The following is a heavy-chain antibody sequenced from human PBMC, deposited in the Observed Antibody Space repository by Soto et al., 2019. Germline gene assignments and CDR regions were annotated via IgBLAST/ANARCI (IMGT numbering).Heavy chain of an antibody. V-gene: IGHV3-30-3*01. CDR2: ISYDGDTQ. Sequence: QVQLEESGGGVVQPGRSLRLSCAASEFDFSNFAMHWVRQAPGKGLEWMAVISYDGDTQYYVDSAKGRFTISRDNSKSAPYLQMNSLTTEDTAVYYCVRGKSIFAGRSAFDPGGQGALVSVSS. CDR3: VRGKSIFAGRSAFDP. CDR1: EFDFSNFA. D-gene: IGHD3-3*01. J-gene: IGHJ5*02.